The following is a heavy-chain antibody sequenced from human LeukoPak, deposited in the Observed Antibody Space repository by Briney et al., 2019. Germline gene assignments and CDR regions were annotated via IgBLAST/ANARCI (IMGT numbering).Heavy chain of an antibody. V-gene: IGHV1-8*01. CDR1: GYTLTNYD. J-gene: IGHJ6*02. Sequence: ASVKVSCQASGYTLTNYDIHWVRQATGQGLEWMGWMNPNSGHTGYTQKFQGRVSMTRDTSISTAYMELSSLRSEDTAVYYCVRIQSGSYARYGMDVWGQGTTVTVSS. CDR2: MNPNSGHT. D-gene: IGHD1-26*01. CDR3: VRIQSGSYARYGMDV.